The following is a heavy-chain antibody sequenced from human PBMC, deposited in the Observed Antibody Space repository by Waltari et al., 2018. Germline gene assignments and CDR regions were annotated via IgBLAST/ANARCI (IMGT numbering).Heavy chain of an antibody. V-gene: IGHV4-4*07. CDR1: GGPISRWY. J-gene: IGHJ4*02. CDR2: IYSSGST. D-gene: IGHD2-15*01. CDR3: ATGSGDFDH. Sequence: QVQLQESGPGLVKPSETLSLTCSVSGGPISRWYWSWIRQTAGKGLEGLEWIGRIYSSGSTNYNPSLKSRVTRSMDTSKNQISLKMSSVTAADTAVYYCATGSGDFDHWGQGILVIVST.